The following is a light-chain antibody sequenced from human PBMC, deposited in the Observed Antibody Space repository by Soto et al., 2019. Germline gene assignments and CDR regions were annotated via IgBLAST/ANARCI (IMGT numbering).Light chain of an antibody. J-gene: IGLJ3*02. V-gene: IGLV2-11*01. CDR1: SSDVGGYNY. Sequence: QSALTQPRSVSGSPGQSVTISCTGTSSDVGGYNYVSWYQQHPGKAPKLMIYDVSKRPSGVPDRFSGSKSGNTASLTISGLQADDEAYYYCFSYAGNYTWVFGGGTKLTVL. CDR3: FSYAGNYTWV. CDR2: DVS.